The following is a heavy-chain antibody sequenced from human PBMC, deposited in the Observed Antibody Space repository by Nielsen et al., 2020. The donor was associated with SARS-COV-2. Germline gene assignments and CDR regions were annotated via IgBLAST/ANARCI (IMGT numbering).Heavy chain of an antibody. J-gene: IGHJ4*02. CDR3: ARGAGRYWEATYFDY. D-gene: IGHD3-10*01. Sequence: GGSLRLSCAASGFTFNTYAMHWVRQAPGKGLEWVATILFDGRDEYYSDSVKGRFTISRDNSKNTLYLQMNSLRAEDTAIYYCARGAGRYWEATYFDYWGQGTLVTVSS. CDR1: GFTFNTYA. V-gene: IGHV3-30*03. CDR2: ILFDGRDE.